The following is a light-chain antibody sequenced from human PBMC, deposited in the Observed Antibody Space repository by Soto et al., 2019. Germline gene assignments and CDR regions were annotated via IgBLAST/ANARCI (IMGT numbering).Light chain of an antibody. V-gene: IGKV3-15*01. CDR1: QSVSSN. J-gene: IGKJ2*01. CDR2: GAS. Sequence: EIVMTQSPATLSVSPGKRATLSCRASQSVSSNLARYQQKPGQAPRLLIYGASTRATGIPARFSGSGSGTEFTLTISSLQSEDFAVYYCQQYNNWPKTFGQGTKLEIK. CDR3: QQYNNWPKT.